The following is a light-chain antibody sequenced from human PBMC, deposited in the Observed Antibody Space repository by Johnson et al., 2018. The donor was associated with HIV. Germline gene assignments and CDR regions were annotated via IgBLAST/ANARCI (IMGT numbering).Light chain of an antibody. CDR1: SSNIENNY. CDR3: GTWDSSLSAYV. CDR2: DNN. J-gene: IGLJ1*01. Sequence: QSILTQPPSVSAAAGQKVTISCSGSSSNIENNYVSWYQQLPGTAPKLLIYDNNKRPSGIPDQFSGSKSGTSATLGITGLQTGDEADYYCGTWDSSLSAYVVGTGTKVTVL. V-gene: IGLV1-51*01.